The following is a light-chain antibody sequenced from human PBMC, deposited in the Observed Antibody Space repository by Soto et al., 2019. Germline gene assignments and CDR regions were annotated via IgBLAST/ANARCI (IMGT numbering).Light chain of an antibody. CDR2: DAS. Sequence: EIVLTQSPDTLSLSPGERATFSCRASQSVSSYLAWYQQKPGQAPRLLIYDASNRATGIPARFSGSGSGTDFTLTICSLEPEDFAVYYCQQRSNWPPMYTFGQGTKLEIK. V-gene: IGKV3-11*01. J-gene: IGKJ2*01. CDR3: QQRSNWPPMYT. CDR1: QSVSSY.